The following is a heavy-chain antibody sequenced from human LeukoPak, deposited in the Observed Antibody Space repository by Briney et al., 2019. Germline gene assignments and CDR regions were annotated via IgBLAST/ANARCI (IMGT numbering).Heavy chain of an antibody. V-gene: IGHV3-48*01. CDR2: ISSSSSTI. Sequence: ARGSLRLSCAASGFTFSSYSMNWVRQAPGKGLEWVSYISSSSSTIYYADSVKGRFTISRDNAKNSLYLQMNSLRAEDTAVYYCARGHGDDYYYMDVWGKGTTVTVSS. CDR1: GFTFSSYS. J-gene: IGHJ6*03. D-gene: IGHD2-21*02. CDR3: ARGHGDDYYYMDV.